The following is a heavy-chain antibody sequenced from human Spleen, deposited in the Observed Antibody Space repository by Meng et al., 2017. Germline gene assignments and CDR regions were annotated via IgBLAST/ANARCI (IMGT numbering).Heavy chain of an antibody. J-gene: IGHJ4*02. V-gene: IGHV1-24*01. CDR2: FDPEDAET. CDR3: ATDIPIPDNSGYLGY. D-gene: IGHD5-12*01. Sequence: QVQLVQSGAEVKRPGASVKVSCKVSGYTLSDLCMHWVRQAPGKGLEWLGGFDPEDAETIYAHKFQGRVAMTEDTSTDTAYLELSSLRSDDTAIYYCATDIPIPDNSGYLGYWGQGTLVTVSS. CDR1: GYTLSDLC.